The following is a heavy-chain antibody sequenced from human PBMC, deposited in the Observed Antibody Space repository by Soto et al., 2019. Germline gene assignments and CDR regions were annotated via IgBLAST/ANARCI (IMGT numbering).Heavy chain of an antibody. Sequence: ASVKVSCKASGYTFTGYYMHWVRQAPGQGLEWIGWINAGNGNTKYSQKFQGRVTITRDTSASTAYMELSSLRSEDTAVYYCARIGYCSSTSCYGTDDYYYYMDVWGKGTTVTVSS. D-gene: IGHD2-2*01. CDR1: GYTFTGYY. CDR2: INAGNGNT. CDR3: ARIGYCSSTSCYGTDDYYYYMDV. V-gene: IGHV1-3*01. J-gene: IGHJ6*03.